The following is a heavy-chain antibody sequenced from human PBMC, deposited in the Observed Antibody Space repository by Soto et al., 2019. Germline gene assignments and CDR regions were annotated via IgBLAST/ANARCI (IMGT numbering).Heavy chain of an antibody. D-gene: IGHD3-10*01. CDR2: IYPGDSDT. Sequence: PGESLKISCKGSGYSFTSYWIGWVRQMPGKGLEWMGIIYPGDSDTRYSPSFQGQVTISADKSISTAYLQWSSLKASDTAMYYCARGGGLLWFGEPTNYGMDVWGQGTTVTVSS. CDR3: ARGGGLLWFGEPTNYGMDV. V-gene: IGHV5-51*01. CDR1: GYSFTSYW. J-gene: IGHJ6*02.